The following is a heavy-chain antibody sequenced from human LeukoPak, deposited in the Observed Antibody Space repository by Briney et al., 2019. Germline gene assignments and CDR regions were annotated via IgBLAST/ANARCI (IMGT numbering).Heavy chain of an antibody. Sequence: GASVKVSCKASGYTFTSYAMNWVRQAPGQGLEWMGWINTNTGNPTYAQGFTGRFVFSLDTSVSTAYLQISSLKAEDTAVYYCARGRDSSGSPWDAFDIWGQGTMVTVSS. V-gene: IGHV7-4-1*02. D-gene: IGHD6-19*01. CDR1: GYTFTSYA. J-gene: IGHJ3*02. CDR3: ARGRDSSGSPWDAFDI. CDR2: INTNTGNP.